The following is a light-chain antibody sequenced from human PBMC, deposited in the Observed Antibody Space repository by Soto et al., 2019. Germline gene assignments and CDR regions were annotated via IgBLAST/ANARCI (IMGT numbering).Light chain of an antibody. CDR1: QGISNY. V-gene: IGKV1-27*01. Sequence: DIQMTQSPSSLSASVGDRVTITCRASQGISNYLAWYQQKQGKAPKLLIYAASTLQSGVPSRFSGSGSGTDFTLNISSLPPEDVATYYCQKYYSAPPETFGQGTKVEIK. CDR3: QKYYSAPPET. CDR2: AAS. J-gene: IGKJ1*01.